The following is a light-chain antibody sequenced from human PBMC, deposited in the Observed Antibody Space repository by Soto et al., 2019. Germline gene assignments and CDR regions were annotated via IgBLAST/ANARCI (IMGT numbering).Light chain of an antibody. CDR2: GVT. CDR3: ISYTGSSTSYV. J-gene: IGLJ1*01. Sequence: QSALTQPASVSGSPGQSITISCSGTTNDVGGYNYVSWYQQHPGKAPKLLIYGVTDRPSGVSSRFSGSKSGNTASLTISGLQAGDEADYYCISYTGSSTSYVFGTGTKVTVL. V-gene: IGLV2-14*03. CDR1: TNDVGGYNY.